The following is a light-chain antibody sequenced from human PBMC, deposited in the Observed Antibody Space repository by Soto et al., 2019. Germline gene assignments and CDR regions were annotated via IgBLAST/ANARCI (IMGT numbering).Light chain of an antibody. J-gene: IGLJ1*01. CDR2: EVF. CDR3: GSNVGLNTYV. Sequence: QSVLTQPASVSGSPGQSITISCTGASSHIETSNLVSWYQQHPGKVPKLIIYEVFKRPSGVSDRFSGSKSGDTASLTISGLQAEDEADYHCGSNVGLNTYVFGTGTRSPS. V-gene: IGLV2-23*02. CDR1: SSHIETSNL.